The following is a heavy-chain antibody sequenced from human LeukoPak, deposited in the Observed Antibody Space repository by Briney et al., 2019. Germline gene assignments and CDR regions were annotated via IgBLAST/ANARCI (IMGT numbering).Heavy chain of an antibody. CDR3: AKVVGATKGPFDY. CDR2: ISNSASST. D-gene: IGHD1-26*01. CDR1: GFTFSTYA. V-gene: IGHV3-23*01. J-gene: IGHJ4*02. Sequence: TGGSLRLSCAASGFTFSTYAMTWVRQAPGKGLEWVSSISNSASSTYYVDSVKGRFTISRDNSKNTLYLQMNSLGAEDTAVYYCAKVVGATKGPFDYWGQGTLVSVSS.